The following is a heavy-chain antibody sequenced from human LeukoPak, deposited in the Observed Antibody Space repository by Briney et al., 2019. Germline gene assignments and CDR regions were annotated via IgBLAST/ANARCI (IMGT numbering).Heavy chain of an antibody. CDR3: ARERVRFLEWLPYGTDAFDI. D-gene: IGHD3-3*01. J-gene: IGHJ3*02. CDR2: IYTSGST. CDR1: GGSISSGSYY. Sequence: PSETLSLTCTVSGGSISSGSYYWSWIRQPAGKGLEWIGRIYTSGSTNYNPSLKSRVTISVDTSKNQFSLKLSSVTAADTAVYYCARERVRFLEWLPYGTDAFDIWGQGTMVTVSS. V-gene: IGHV4-61*02.